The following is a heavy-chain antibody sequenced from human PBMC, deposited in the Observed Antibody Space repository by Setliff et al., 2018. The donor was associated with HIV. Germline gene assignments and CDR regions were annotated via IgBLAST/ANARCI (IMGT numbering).Heavy chain of an antibody. D-gene: IGHD3-3*01. CDR3: ASLGGYYPYYYYYMDV. Sequence: GASVKVSCKASGGTFSSYAISWVRQAPGQGLEWMGGITPIFGTANYAQKFQGRVTITADESTSTAYMELSSLRSEDTAVYYCASLGGYYPYYYYYMDVWGKGTTVTVSS. V-gene: IGHV1-69*13. J-gene: IGHJ6*03. CDR1: GGTFSSYA. CDR2: ITPIFGTA.